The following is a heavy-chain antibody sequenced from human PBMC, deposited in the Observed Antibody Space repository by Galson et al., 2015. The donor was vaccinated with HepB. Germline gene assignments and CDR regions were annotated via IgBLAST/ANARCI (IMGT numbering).Heavy chain of an antibody. CDR3: AREMATTTGSFDY. CDR1: GFTFSGSA. V-gene: IGHV3-73*01. D-gene: IGHD5-24*01. J-gene: IGHJ4*02. CDR2: IRSEANSYAT. Sequence: SLRLSCAASGFTFSGSAMHWVRQASGKGLEWVGRIRSEANSYATAYAASVKGRFTISRDDSKNTAYLQMHSLKTEDTAVYYCAREMATTTGSFDYCGQGTLVTVSS.